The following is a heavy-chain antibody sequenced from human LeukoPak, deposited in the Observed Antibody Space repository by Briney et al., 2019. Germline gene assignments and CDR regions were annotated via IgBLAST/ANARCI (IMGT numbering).Heavy chain of an antibody. Sequence: GGSLRLSCVASGFTFGKYWMSWVRQAPGKGLEWVANIKLDGSEKNYVDSVKGRFTVSRDNTKNSLYLQMNSLRAEDTAVSYCASSGSYRFDYWGQGTLVTVSS. V-gene: IGHV3-7*03. D-gene: IGHD1-26*01. CDR1: GFTFGKYW. CDR3: ASSGSYRFDY. CDR2: IKLDGSEK. J-gene: IGHJ4*02.